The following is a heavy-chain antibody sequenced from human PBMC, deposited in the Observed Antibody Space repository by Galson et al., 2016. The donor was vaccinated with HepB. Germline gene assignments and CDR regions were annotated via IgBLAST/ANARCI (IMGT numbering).Heavy chain of an antibody. V-gene: IGHV4-61*01. J-gene: IGHJ4*02. D-gene: IGHD1-26*01. CDR1: GGSLSSDNYF. Sequence: LSLTCTVSGGSLSSDNYFWSWARQPPGKGLEWIGFIQDTGNTNCNPSLKSRVTISIDRSKNQFSLKLSSVTAADTAVYYCARDQHGSYMPHWGLGTLVTVSP. CDR3: ARDQHGSYMPH. CDR2: IQDTGNT.